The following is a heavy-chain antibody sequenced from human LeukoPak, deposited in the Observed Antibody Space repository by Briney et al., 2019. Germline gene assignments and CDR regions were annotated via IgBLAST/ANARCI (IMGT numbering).Heavy chain of an antibody. J-gene: IGHJ4*02. V-gene: IGHV4-4*02. D-gene: IGHD1-26*01. Sequence: KPSETLSLTCAVSGGSISSSNWWSWVRQPPGKGLEWIGEIYHSGSTNYNPSLKSRVTISVDKSKNQLSLKLSSVTAADTAVYYCARDLSIVGATSLDYWGQGTLVTVSS. CDR2: IYHSGST. CDR1: GGSISSSNW. CDR3: ARDLSIVGATSLDY.